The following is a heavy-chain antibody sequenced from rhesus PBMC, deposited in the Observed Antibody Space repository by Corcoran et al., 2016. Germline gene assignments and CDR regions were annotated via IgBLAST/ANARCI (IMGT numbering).Heavy chain of an antibody. Sequence: EVQLVETGGGLVQTGGSLKLSGAASGCSFSDSGMSWVRQAPGKGLEWVSSIDGDGGKTYYADSLKGRFTISRDNSKNSLSLQMKSLKAEDTAVYYCAAIGSVYWGQGVLVTVSS. J-gene: IGHJ4*01. CDR1: GCSFSDSG. CDR2: IDGDGGKT. CDR3: AAIGSVY. V-gene: IGHV3S5*01.